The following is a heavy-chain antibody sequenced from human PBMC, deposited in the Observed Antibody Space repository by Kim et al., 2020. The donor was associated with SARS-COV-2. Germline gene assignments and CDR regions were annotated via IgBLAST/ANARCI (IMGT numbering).Heavy chain of an antibody. CDR3: AKDLPSRDSTWIQLWTAFDY. Sequence: GGSLRLSCAASGFTFSSYGMHWVRQAPGKGLEWVAVISYDGSNKYYADSVKGRFTISRDNSKNTLYLQMNSLRAEDTAVYYCAKDLPSRDSTWIQLWTAFDYWGQGTLVTVSS. CDR1: GFTFSSYG. J-gene: IGHJ4*02. CDR2: ISYDGSNK. D-gene: IGHD5-18*01. V-gene: IGHV3-30*18.